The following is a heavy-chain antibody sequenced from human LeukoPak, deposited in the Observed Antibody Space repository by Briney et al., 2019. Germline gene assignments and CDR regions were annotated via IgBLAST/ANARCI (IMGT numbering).Heavy chain of an antibody. CDR3: ASSFGQYYGGYFDY. J-gene: IGHJ4*02. D-gene: IGHD4-23*01. CDR2: INHSGST. V-gene: IGHV4-34*01. CDR1: GGSFSGYY. Sequence: SETLSLTCAVYGGSFSGYYWSWIRQPPGKELEWIGEINHSGSTNYNPSLKSRVTISVDTSKNQFSLKLSSVTAADTAVYYCASSFGQYYGGYFDYWGQGTLVTVSS.